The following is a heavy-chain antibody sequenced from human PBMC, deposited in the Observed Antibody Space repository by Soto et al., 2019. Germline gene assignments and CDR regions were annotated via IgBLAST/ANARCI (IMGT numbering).Heavy chain of an antibody. V-gene: IGHV3-23*01. CDR3: XXXXXXXXXXXXXXLYYYYGMDV. CDR2: ISGSGGTT. CDR1: GFTFSSYS. J-gene: IGHJ6*02. Sequence: EVQLLESGGGLVQPGGSLRLSCAASGFTFSSYSMIWVRQAPGKGLXXXXYISGSGGTTYYADSVKGRFTISRDNXXXXXXXXXXXXXXXXXXXXXXXXXXXXXXXXXXXXLYYYYGMDVWGQGTTVTVSS.